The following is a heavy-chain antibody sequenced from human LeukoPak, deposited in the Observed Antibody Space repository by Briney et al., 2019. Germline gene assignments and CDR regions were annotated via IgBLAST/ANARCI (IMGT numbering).Heavy chain of an antibody. Sequence: SGTLSLTCAVSGGSISSSNWWSWVRPPPGKGLEWIGEIYHSGSTNYNPSLKSRVTISVDKSKNRFSLKLSSVTAADTAVYYCARRILYSNCGAFDIWGQGTMVTVSS. CDR2: IYHSGST. D-gene: IGHD4-11*01. J-gene: IGHJ3*02. CDR3: ARRILYSNCGAFDI. CDR1: GGSISSSNW. V-gene: IGHV4-4*02.